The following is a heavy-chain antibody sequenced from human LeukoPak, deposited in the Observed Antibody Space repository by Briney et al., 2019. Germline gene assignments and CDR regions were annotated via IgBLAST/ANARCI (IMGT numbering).Heavy chain of an antibody. CDR3: AREDIVVVPAAKERTRYLQH. V-gene: IGHV4-59*01. J-gene: IGHJ1*01. CDR2: IYYSGST. Sequence: PSETLSLTCTVSGGSISSYYWSWIRQPPGKGLEWIGYIYYSGSTNYNPSLKSRVTISVDTSKNQFSLKLSSVTAADTAVYYCAREDIVVVPAAKERTRYLQHWGQGTLVTVSS. D-gene: IGHD2-2*01. CDR1: GGSISSYY.